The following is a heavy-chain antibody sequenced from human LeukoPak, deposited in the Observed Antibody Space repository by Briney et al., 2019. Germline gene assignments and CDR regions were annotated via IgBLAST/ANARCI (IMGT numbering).Heavy chain of an antibody. CDR1: GFTFSSYG. J-gene: IGHJ5*02. D-gene: IGHD6-19*01. Sequence: GGSLRLSCAASGFTFSSYGMTWVRQAPGKRLEWVSSISGSGGTTYYADSVKGRFTMSRDNSKDTLFLQMSSLRVEDTAVYFCAKARLPGIAVSGDHWGQGILIIVSS. CDR3: AKARLPGIAVSGDH. CDR2: ISGSGGTT. V-gene: IGHV3-23*01.